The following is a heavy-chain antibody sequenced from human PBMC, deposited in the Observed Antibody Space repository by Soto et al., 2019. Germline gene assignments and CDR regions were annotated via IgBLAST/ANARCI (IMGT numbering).Heavy chain of an antibody. D-gene: IGHD3-10*01. CDR2: INPNSGGT. Sequence: QVQLVQSGAEVKKPGASVKVSCTASGYTFTGYSMHWVRQAPGHGLEWMGWINPNSGGTNYAQKFQGWVTMTRDTSISTAYMELSRLRSDDTAVYYCARGDGSDDAFDIWGQGTMVTVSS. CDR3: ARGDGSDDAFDI. J-gene: IGHJ3*02. CDR1: GYTFTGYS. V-gene: IGHV1-2*04.